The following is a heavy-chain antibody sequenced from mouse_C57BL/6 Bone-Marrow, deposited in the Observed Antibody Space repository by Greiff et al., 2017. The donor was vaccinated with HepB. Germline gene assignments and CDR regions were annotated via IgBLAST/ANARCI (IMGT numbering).Heavy chain of an antibody. Sequence: VQLQQPGAELVKPGASVKLSCKASGYTFTSYWMHWVKQRPGRGLEWIGRIDPNSGGTKYNGKFKGKATLTADKSSSTAYMQLSSLTSEDSAVYVCEGIYYGSSPLFAYWGQGTLVTVSA. D-gene: IGHD1-1*01. CDR3: EGIYYGSSPLFAY. CDR1: GYTFTSYW. J-gene: IGHJ3*01. CDR2: IDPNSGGT. V-gene: IGHV1-62-3*01.